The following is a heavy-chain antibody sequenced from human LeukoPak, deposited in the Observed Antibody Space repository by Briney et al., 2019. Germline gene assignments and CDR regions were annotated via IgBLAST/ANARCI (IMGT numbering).Heavy chain of an antibody. V-gene: IGHV1-69*13. J-gene: IGHJ6*03. Sequence: ASVKVSCKASGGTFSSYAISWVRQAPGQGLEWMGGIIPILGTANYAQKFQGRVTITADESTSTAYMELSSLRSEDTAVYYCARGAIFGVPRGYYYYMDVWGKGTTVTVSS. CDR1: GGTFSSYA. CDR2: IIPILGTA. D-gene: IGHD3-3*01. CDR3: ARGAIFGVPRGYYYYMDV.